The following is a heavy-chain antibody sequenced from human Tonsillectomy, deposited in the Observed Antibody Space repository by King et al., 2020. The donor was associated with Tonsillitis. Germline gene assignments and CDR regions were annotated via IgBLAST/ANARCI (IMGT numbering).Heavy chain of an antibody. D-gene: IGHD7-27*01. CDR1: GFTFTNAW. CDR2: IKNKNYGGTT. V-gene: IGHV3-15*01. Sequence: VQLVESGGGLVKPVGALRLSCAASGFTFTNAWMSWVRQAPGKGLEWGGRIKNKNYGGTTDYPAPVKGRFTISRDDSKNTRYLQMNSRKTEDTAVYYCTTGPRNWGPIPDGMDVWRQGTTVTVSS. J-gene: IGHJ6*02. CDR3: TTGPRNWGPIPDGMDV.